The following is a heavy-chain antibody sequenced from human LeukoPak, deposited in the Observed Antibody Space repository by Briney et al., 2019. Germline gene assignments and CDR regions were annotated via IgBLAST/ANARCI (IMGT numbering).Heavy chain of an antibody. Sequence: SGGSLRLSCAASGFTFSSYAMSWVRQAPGKGLEWVSAISDSGGYTYYADSEKGRFTISRDNAKNTVYLQMNSLRAEDTAVYYCAKSSGSYPYYFDYWGQGTLVTVSS. CDR1: GFTFSSYA. D-gene: IGHD3-10*01. V-gene: IGHV3-23*01. CDR3: AKSSGSYPYYFDY. CDR2: ISDSGGYT. J-gene: IGHJ4*02.